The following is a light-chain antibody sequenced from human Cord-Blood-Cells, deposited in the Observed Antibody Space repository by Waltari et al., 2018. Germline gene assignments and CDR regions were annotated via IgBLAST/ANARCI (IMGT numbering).Light chain of an antibody. J-gene: IGLJ1*01. CDR3: CSYAGSYV. CDR1: SSDVGGYNY. Sequence: QSALTQPRSVSGSPGQSVTISCTVTSSDVGGYNYVSWYQQHPGKAPKLMIYDVSKRPSGVPDRFSGSKSGNTASLTISGLQAEDEADYYRCSYAGSYVFGTGTKVTVL. CDR2: DVS. V-gene: IGLV2-11*01.